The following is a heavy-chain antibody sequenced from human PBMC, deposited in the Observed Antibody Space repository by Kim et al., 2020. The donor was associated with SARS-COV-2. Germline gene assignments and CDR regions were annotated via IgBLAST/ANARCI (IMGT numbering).Heavy chain of an antibody. CDR3: AKWGGGNVPFDY. V-gene: IGHV3-30*18. Sequence: GGSLRLSCAASGFTFSSYGMHWVRQAPGKGLEWVAVISYDGSNKYYADSVKGRFTISRDNSKNTLYLQMNSLRAEDTAVYYCAKWGGGNVPFDYWGQGTLVTVSS. D-gene: IGHD2-15*01. CDR1: GFTFSSYG. J-gene: IGHJ4*02. CDR2: ISYDGSNK.